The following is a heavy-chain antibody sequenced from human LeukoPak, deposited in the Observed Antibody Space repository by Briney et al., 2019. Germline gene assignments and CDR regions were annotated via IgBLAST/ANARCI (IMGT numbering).Heavy chain of an antibody. D-gene: IGHD5-18*01. CDR2: ISTSGST. J-gene: IGHJ4*02. CDR3: ASPRTSYRYTFDY. CDR1: VASISNYY. V-gene: IGHV4-4*09. Sequence: SETLSLTCAVSVASISNYYWSWIRQAPGKGLEWIGYISTSGSTNYNPSLKSRVSISLDTSNNRFSLNLNFVTAADTAVYFCASPRTSYRYTFDYGGPGALVTVSS.